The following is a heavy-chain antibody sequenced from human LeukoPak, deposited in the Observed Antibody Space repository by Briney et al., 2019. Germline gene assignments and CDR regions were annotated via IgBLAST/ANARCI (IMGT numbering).Heavy chain of an antibody. V-gene: IGHV4-59*01. J-gene: IGHJ4*02. CDR1: GGSISSYY. CDR3: ARAGYSYGPIGY. D-gene: IGHD5-18*01. CDR2: IYYSGST. Sequence: SETLSLTCTVSGGSISSYYWSWIRQPPGKGLEWIGCIYYSGSTNYNPSLKSRVTISVDTSKNQFSLKLGSVTAADTAVYYCARAGYSYGPIGYWGQGTLVTVSS.